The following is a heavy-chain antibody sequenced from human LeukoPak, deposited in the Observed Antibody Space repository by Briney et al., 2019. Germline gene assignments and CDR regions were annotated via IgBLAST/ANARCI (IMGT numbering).Heavy chain of an antibody. CDR1: GGSISSSNW. V-gene: IGHV4-4*02. CDR2: IYHSGST. J-gene: IGHJ4*02. Sequence: SGTLSLTCAVSGGSISSSNWWSWVRQPPGKGLEWIGEIYHSGSTNYNPSLKSRVTISVDTSKNQFSLRLSSVTAADTAVYYCARALPYDSSGRGPFDYWGQGTVVTVSS. D-gene: IGHD3-22*01. CDR3: ARALPYDSSGRGPFDY.